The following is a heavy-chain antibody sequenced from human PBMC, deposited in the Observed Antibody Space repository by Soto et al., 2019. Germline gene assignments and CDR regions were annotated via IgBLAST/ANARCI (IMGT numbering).Heavy chain of an antibody. CDR1: GFTFSSYG. V-gene: IGHV3-33*01. CDR2: IWYDGSNK. J-gene: IGHJ5*01. Sequence: GGSLRLSCAASGFTFSSYGMHWVRQAPGKGPEWVAVIWYDGSNKYYADSVKGRFTISRDNSKNTLYLQMNSLRAEDTAVYYCGRDLNWFDSWGQGTLVTVSS. CDR3: GRDLNWFDS.